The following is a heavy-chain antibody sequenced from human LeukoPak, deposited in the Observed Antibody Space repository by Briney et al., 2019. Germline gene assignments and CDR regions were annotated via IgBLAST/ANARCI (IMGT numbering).Heavy chain of an antibody. CDR3: ARSQGYCSGGSCLQGDWFDP. Sequence: KVSCKASGYTFTGYYMHWVRQMPGKGLEWMGIIYPGDSDTRYSPSFQGQVTISADKSISTAYLQWGSLKASDTAMYYCARSQGYCSGGSCLQGDWFDPWGQGTLVTVSS. D-gene: IGHD2-15*01. J-gene: IGHJ5*02. CDR2: IYPGDSDT. CDR1: GYTFTGYY. V-gene: IGHV5-51*01.